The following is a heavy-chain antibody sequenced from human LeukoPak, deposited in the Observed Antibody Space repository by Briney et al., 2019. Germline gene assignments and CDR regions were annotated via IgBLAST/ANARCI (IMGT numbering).Heavy chain of an antibody. V-gene: IGHV6-1*01. D-gene: IGHD2-2*01. Sequence: SQTLSLTCAISGDSVPSNSAAWNWIRQSPSRGLEWLGRTYYRSKWYNDYAVSVKSRITINPDTSKNQFSLQLNSVTPEDTAVYYCASVYCSSTSCYNSFDYWGQGTLVTVSS. CDR1: GDSVPSNSAA. J-gene: IGHJ4*02. CDR3: ASVYCSSTSCYNSFDY. CDR2: TYYRSKWYN.